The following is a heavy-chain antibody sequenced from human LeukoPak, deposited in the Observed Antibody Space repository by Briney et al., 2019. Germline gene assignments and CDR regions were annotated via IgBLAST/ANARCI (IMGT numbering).Heavy chain of an antibody. CDR1: GGSFSGYY. CDR2: INLSGST. J-gene: IGHJ5*02. D-gene: IGHD2-2*01. Sequence: SETLSLTCAVYGGSFSGYYWSWIRQPPGKGLEWIGEINLSGSTKYNPSLKSRVTISGDTSKNQFSLRLSSVTAADTAVYYCAGYCSSTSCYWFDPWGQGTLATVSS. CDR3: AGYCSSTSCYWFDP. V-gene: IGHV4-34*01.